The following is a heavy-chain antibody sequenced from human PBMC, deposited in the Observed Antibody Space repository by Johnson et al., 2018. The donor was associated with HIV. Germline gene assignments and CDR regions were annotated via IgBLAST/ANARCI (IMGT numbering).Heavy chain of an antibody. D-gene: IGHD6-13*01. Sequence: VLLVESGGGVVRPGGSLRLSCAASGFTFGDYGMSWVRQAPGKGLEWVSFIYGGGSTYYADSVKGRFTISIDNSKNTLYLQMNSLRAEDTAVYYCAKDGGARGSSWYEGVFDIWGQGTMVTVSS. J-gene: IGHJ3*02. CDR3: AKDGGARGSSWYEGVFDI. CDR1: GFTFGDYG. CDR2: IYGGGST. V-gene: IGHV3-66*02.